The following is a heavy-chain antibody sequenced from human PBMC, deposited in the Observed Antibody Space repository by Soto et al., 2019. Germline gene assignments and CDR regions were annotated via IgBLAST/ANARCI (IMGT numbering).Heavy chain of an antibody. Sequence: XSVKVSCKASGYPFINYYIHWVRQAPGQGLEWLGMINPSSGDTTSAQKFQARVTITRGPSAHTVDMDLSSLRSEDTAVYYCARSPDRYYFDYWGQRTLVTVSS. CDR3: ARSPDRYYFDY. CDR1: GYPFINYY. J-gene: IGHJ4*02. V-gene: IGHV1-46*01. CDR2: INPSSGDT.